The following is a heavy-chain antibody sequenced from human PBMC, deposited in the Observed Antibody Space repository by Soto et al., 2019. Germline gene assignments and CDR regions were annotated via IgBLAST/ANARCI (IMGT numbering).Heavy chain of an antibody. CDR1: GGSFSGYY. Sequence: SETLSLTCAAYGGSFSGYYLSWIRQPPGKGLEWIGEINHSGSTNYNPSLKSRVTISVDTSKNQFSLKLSSVTAADTAVFYCARRNLATLTTGHSLDVWGKGTTVTVSS. D-gene: IGHD4-17*01. CDR3: ARRNLATLTTGHSLDV. CDR2: INHSGST. V-gene: IGHV4-34*01. J-gene: IGHJ6*04.